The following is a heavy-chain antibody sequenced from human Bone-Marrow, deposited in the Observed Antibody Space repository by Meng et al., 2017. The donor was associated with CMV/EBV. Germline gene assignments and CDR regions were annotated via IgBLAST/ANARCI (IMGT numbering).Heavy chain of an antibody. CDR1: GYTFTGYY. V-gene: IGHV1-2*02. J-gene: IGHJ6*02. D-gene: IGHD5-18*01. CDR2: INPNSGGT. Sequence: ASVKVSCKASGYTFTGYYMHWVRQAPGQGLEWMGWINPNSGGTNYAQKFQGRVTMTRDTSISTAYMELSRLRSDDTAVYYCAKEMDADLEGGMDVWGQGTTVTVSS. CDR3: AKEMDADLEGGMDV.